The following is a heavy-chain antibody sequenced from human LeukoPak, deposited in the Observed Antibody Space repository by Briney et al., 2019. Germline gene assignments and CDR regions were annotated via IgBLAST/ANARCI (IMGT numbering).Heavy chain of an antibody. J-gene: IGHJ4*02. CDR3: ATGGSYYGPHDY. V-gene: IGHV1-18*01. CDR2: ISAYNGNT. CDR1: GGTFSSYA. Sequence: ASVKVSCKASGGTFSSYAISWVRQAPGQGLEWMGWISAYNGNTNYAQKLQGRVTMTTDTSTSTAYMELRSLRSDDTAVYYCATGGSYYGPHDYWGQGTLVTVSS. D-gene: IGHD1-26*01.